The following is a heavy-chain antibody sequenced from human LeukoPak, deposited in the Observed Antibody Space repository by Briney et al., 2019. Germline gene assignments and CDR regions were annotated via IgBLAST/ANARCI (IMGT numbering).Heavy chain of an antibody. CDR1: GGSFSGYY. D-gene: IGHD6-19*01. V-gene: IGHV4-34*01. CDR2: INHSGST. J-gene: IGHJ4*02. CDR3: EVAGTDFDY. Sequence: PSETLSLTCAVYGGSFSGYYWSWIRQPPGKGLEWIGEINHSGSTNYNPSLKSRVTISVDTSKNQFSLKLSSVTAADTAVYYCEVAGTDFDYWGQGTLVTVSS.